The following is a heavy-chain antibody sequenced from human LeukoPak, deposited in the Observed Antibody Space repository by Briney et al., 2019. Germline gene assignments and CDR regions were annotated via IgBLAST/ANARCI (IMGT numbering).Heavy chain of an antibody. D-gene: IGHD3-22*01. CDR1: GFTFNNYG. V-gene: IGHV3-30*18. CDR2: ISYDGSNK. J-gene: IGHJ4*02. CDR3: AKDSGPYTSGYYGH. Sequence: GGSLRLSCAASGFTFNNYGMHWVRQAPGKGLEWVATISYDGSNKYYIESVKGRFTISRDNTKNTLFLQMNNLRAEDTAVYYCAKDSGPYTSGYYGHWGQGTLVTVSS.